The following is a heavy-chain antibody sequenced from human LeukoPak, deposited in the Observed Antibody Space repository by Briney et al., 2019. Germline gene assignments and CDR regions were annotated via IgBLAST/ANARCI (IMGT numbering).Heavy chain of an antibody. CDR3: ARDLYSNSLDY. V-gene: IGHV3-33*01. D-gene: IGHD6-6*01. Sequence: QPGGSLRLSCAASGFTFSTYGIHWVRQAPGKGLEWVAVMWYDESNKYYADSVKGRFAISRDNSKNTLYLQMNSLRVEDTAVYYCARDLYSNSLDYWGQGTLVTVSS. J-gene: IGHJ4*02. CDR1: GFTFSTYG. CDR2: MWYDESNK.